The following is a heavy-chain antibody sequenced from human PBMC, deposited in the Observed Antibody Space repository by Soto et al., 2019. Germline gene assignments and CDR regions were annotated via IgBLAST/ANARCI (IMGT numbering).Heavy chain of an antibody. CDR2: IRASGDNR. Sequence: GGSLRLSCAASGFTFSSYDMSWARQAPGKGLKWISTIRASGDNRHYADSVKGRFTISRDDSKDTVYLQMNNLTVEDTAIYYCAKGAWLDYWGQGTLVTV. V-gene: IGHV3-23*01. CDR1: GFTFSSYD. J-gene: IGHJ4*02. CDR3: AKGAWLDY.